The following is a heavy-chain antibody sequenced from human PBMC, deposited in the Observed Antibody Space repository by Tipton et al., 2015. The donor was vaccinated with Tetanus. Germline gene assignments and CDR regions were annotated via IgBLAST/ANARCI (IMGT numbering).Heavy chain of an antibody. CDR2: ISGSGGST. Sequence: SLRLSCAASGFTFSSYAMSWVRQAPGKGLEWVSAISGSGGSTYYADSVQGRFTISRDNSKNTLYLQMNSLSAEDTAVYYCAKSRTGLAGYYYYGMDVWGQGTTVTVSS. D-gene: IGHD6-19*01. CDR3: AKSRTGLAGYYYYGMDV. V-gene: IGHV3-23*01. CDR1: GFTFSSYA. J-gene: IGHJ6*02.